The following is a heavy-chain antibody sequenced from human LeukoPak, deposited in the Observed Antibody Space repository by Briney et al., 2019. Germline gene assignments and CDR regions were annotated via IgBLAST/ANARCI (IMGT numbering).Heavy chain of an antibody. CDR1: GFTFSSNS. D-gene: IGHD6-13*01. CDR2: ISSSSSDR. Sequence: GGTLRLSCAASGFTFSSNSKNWGRQGQGKGMGRVSSISSSSSDRYYEDPVKGRLTTTRVNTKNTLYLQMNTLRAEHTAVYYCARDLRIAAAAKDYWGQGTLVTVSS. CDR3: ARDLRIAAAAKDY. J-gene: IGHJ4*02. V-gene: IGHV3-21*01.